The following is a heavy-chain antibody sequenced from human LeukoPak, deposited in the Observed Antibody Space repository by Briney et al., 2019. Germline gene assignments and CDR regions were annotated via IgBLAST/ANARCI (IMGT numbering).Heavy chain of an antibody. J-gene: IGHJ4*02. CDR1: GFIFSNFA. Sequence: GGSLRLSCAASGFIFSNFAMHWVRQAPGKGLEWVAVISYDGSNKYYADSVKGRFTISRENSKNTLYLQMNSLRAEDTAVYYCARERESDYATEVFDYWGQGTLVTVSS. V-gene: IGHV3-30-3*01. D-gene: IGHD4-17*01. CDR3: ARERESDYATEVFDY. CDR2: ISYDGSNK.